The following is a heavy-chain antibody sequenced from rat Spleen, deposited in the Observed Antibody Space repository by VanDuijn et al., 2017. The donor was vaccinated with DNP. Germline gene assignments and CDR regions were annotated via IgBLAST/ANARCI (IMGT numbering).Heavy chain of an antibody. D-gene: IGHD1-2*01. CDR1: GFTFSSYW. J-gene: IGHJ4*01. V-gene: IGHV5-58*01. Sequence: EVQLVETGGGLVQPGRSLKLSCVASGFTFSSYWMYWIRQAPGKGLEWVASINTDGGTTSYPDSVKGRFTISRDNAENTVYLQMDSLRSEDTATYYCARWSSSYYYAMDAWGQGTSVTVSS. CDR2: INTDGGTT. CDR3: ARWSSSYYYAMDA.